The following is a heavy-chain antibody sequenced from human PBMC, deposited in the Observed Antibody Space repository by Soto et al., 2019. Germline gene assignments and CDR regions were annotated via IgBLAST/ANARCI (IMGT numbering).Heavy chain of an antibody. D-gene: IGHD4-17*01. CDR3: ARWDDYGDYRDAFDI. Sequence: GEALKISCKGSGYSFPTYWIGWVRQMPGKGLEWMAIINPGDSDTRYSPSFQGQVTISADKSTTTAYLQWSSLKASDTAIYYCARWDDYGDYRDAFDIWGQGTMVTVS. V-gene: IGHV5-51*01. CDR1: GYSFPTYW. CDR2: INPGDSDT. J-gene: IGHJ3*02.